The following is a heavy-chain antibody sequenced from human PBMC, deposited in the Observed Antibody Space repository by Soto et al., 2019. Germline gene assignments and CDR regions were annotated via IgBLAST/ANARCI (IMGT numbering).Heavy chain of an antibody. CDR2: INPSGGST. V-gene: IGHV1-46*03. D-gene: IGHD6-13*01. CDR1: GYTFTSYY. Sequence: GASVKVSCKASGYTFTSYYMHWVRQAPGQGLEWMGIINPSGGSTSYAQKFQGRVTMTRDTSTSTVYMELSSLRSEDTAVYYCARGVTAAYPGSDACDIRGQGTMVNVSS. CDR3: ARGVTAAYPGSDACDI. J-gene: IGHJ3*02.